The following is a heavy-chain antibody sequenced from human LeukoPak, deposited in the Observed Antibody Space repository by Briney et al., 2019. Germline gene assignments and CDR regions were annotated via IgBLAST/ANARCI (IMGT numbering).Heavy chain of an antibody. CDR3: AREVVVRGVNADYYYMDV. CDR1: GFTFSSYA. CDR2: ISYDGSNK. V-gene: IGHV3-30-3*01. Sequence: GGSLRLSCAASGFTFSSYAMHWVRQAPGKGLEWVAVISYDGSNKYHADSVKGRFTISRDNSKNTLYLQMNSLRAEDTAVYYCAREVVVRGVNADYYYMDVWGKGTTVTVSS. D-gene: IGHD3-10*01. J-gene: IGHJ6*03.